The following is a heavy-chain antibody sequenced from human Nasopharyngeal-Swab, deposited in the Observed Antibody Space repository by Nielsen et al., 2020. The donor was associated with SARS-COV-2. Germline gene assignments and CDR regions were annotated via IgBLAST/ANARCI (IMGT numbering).Heavy chain of an antibody. D-gene: IGHD3-16*01. CDR3: ARELGYGMDV. V-gene: IGHV4-38-2*02. CDR1: GYSINSDYF. CDR2: VYHSGST. Sequence: SETLSLTCTVSGYSINSDYFWGWIRQPPGKGLEWIGGVYHSGSTHYNPSLKSRVTMSVDTSKNQFSLKLSSVTAADTAVYYCARELGYGMDVWGQGTTVTVSS. J-gene: IGHJ6*02.